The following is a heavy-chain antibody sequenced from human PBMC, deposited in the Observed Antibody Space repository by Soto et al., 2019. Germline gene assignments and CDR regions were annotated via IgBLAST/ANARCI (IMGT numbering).Heavy chain of an antibody. CDR3: ARDPVGEMSSFDV. CDR1: GYTCTDYY. Sequence: QVQLVQSGTEVKKPGASVKVSCKASGYTCTDYYIHWVRQAPGQGLECMGWINPSSGVTLYAQKFQGRVTMTRDTSISTAYIELTRLRSDNTAVYFCARDPVGEMSSFDVWGQGTLVTVSS. CDR2: INPSSGVT. V-gene: IGHV1-2*02. D-gene: IGHD1-26*01. J-gene: IGHJ3*01.